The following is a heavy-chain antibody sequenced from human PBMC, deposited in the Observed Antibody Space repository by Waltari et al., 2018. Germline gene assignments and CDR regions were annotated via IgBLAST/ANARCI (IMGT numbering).Heavy chain of an antibody. CDR1: GDSIYSSDNN. V-gene: IGHV4-30-4*08. Sequence: QVQLQESGPGLVKPSQTLSLTCTVSGDSIYSSDNNYNWVRQPPGKGLQWIGSLSYPGSTHYNPSLKRRLTISVDPSKKQFSLTLNSVTAADTAIYYCVSDGNGTTTFDYWGQGTLVTVSA. J-gene: IGHJ4*02. D-gene: IGHD1-1*01. CDR2: LSYPGST. CDR3: VSDGNGTTTFDY.